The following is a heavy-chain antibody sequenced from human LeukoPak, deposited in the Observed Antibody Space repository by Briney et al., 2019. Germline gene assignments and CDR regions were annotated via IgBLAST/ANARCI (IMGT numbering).Heavy chain of an antibody. V-gene: IGHV4-4*02. CDR2: IYHSGST. J-gene: IGHJ4*02. CDR1: GCSISSSNW. CDR3: ARVPLPYGPGSYLAHCFDY. Sequence: SGTLSLTCAVSGCSISSSNWWSWVRQPPGKGLEWIGEIYHSGSTNYNPSLKSRVTISVDKSKNQFSLKLSSVTAADTAVYYCARVPLPYGPGSYLAHCFDYWGQGTLVTVSS. D-gene: IGHD3-10*01.